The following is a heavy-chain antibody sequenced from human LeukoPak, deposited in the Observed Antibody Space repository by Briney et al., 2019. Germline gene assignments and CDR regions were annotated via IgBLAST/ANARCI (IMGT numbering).Heavy chain of an antibody. D-gene: IGHD3-3*01. J-gene: IGHJ4*02. CDR1: GFTFSNYA. Sequence: GRSLRLSCAASGFTFSNYAMHWVRQAPRKGLEWVAVISYDGSNKYYADSVKGRFTISRDNSKNTLYLQMNSLRAEDTAVYYCARPLRRGSDYYYFDYWGQGTLVTVSS. V-gene: IGHV3-30-3*01. CDR3: ARPLRRGSDYYYFDY. CDR2: ISYDGSNK.